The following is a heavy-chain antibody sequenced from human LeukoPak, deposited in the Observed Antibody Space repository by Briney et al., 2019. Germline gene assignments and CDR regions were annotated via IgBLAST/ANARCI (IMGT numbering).Heavy chain of an antibody. J-gene: IGHJ4*02. CDR2: FDPEDGET. V-gene: IGHV1-24*01. CDR3: ATGLIFFLGWPTLDY. D-gene: IGHD3-3*01. Sequence: MHXVRQAPGKGLEWMGGFDPEDGETIYAQKFQGRVTMTEDTSTDTAYMELSSLRSEDTAVYYCATGLIFFLGWPTLDYWGQGTLVTVSS.